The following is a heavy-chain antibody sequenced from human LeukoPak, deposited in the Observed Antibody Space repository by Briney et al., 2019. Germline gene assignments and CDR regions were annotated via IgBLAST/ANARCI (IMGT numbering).Heavy chain of an antibody. V-gene: IGHV3-33*01. J-gene: IGHJ4*02. CDR2: IWFDGSNI. D-gene: IGHD6-19*01. CDR3: ARDSLPMAVTGPFDH. CDR1: GFNFSSYG. Sequence: PGRSLRLSRAASGFNFSSYGMHWVRQAPGKGLEWVTSIWFDGSNIHYADSVKGRVIISRDNSKSALYLQMNSLRAEDTAIYYCARDSLPMAVTGPFDHWGQGALVTVSS.